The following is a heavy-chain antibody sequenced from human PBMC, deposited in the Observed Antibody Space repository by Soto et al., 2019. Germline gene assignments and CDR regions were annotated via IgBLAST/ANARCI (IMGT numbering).Heavy chain of an antibody. CDR1: GGSISSYY. J-gene: IGHJ5*01. D-gene: IGHD3-3*01. CDR3: ARHAPITIFGVVINTDTIWFDS. CDR2: INHSGST. V-gene: IGHV4-34*01. Sequence: SETLSLTCTVSGGSISSYYWSWIRQPPGTGLEWIGEINHSGSTYYNPSLKSRVTISVDTSKNQFSLKLSSVTAADTAVYYCARHAPITIFGVVINTDTIWFDSWGQGTLVTVSS.